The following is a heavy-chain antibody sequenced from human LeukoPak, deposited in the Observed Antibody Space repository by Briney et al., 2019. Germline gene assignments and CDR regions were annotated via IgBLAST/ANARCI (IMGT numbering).Heavy chain of an antibody. D-gene: IGHD5-12*01. Sequence: GGSLRLSCAASGFTFSNSAMSWVRQAPGKGLEWASGISGSGDATYYADSVKGRFTISRDNSKSTLYLQMSTLRAEDTAVYYCAKLNRYINTWYDSWGQGTLVTVSS. CDR3: AKLNRYINTWYDS. J-gene: IGHJ5*01. CDR2: ISGSGDAT. V-gene: IGHV3-23*01. CDR1: GFTFSNSA.